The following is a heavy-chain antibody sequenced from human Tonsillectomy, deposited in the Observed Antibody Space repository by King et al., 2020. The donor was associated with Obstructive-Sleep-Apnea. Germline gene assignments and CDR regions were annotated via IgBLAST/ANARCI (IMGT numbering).Heavy chain of an antibody. CDR3: ARDRGEWYNWNDSCNWFDL. Sequence: VQLVESGGGLVQPGGSLRLSCAASGFPFSSYWMSWVRQAPGKGLEWVGNIKPDGTEKYYVDSVKGRFTLSRDNAKDSLSLQMNSLRAEDTAVYYCARDRGEWYNWNDSCNWFDLWGQGTLVTVSS. V-gene: IGHV3-7*03. D-gene: IGHD1-1*01. CDR2: IKPDGTEK. CDR1: GFPFSSYW. J-gene: IGHJ5*02.